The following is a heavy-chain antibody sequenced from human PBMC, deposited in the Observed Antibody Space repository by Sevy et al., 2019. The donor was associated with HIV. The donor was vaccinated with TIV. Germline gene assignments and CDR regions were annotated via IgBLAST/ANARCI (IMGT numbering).Heavy chain of an antibody. CDR1: GYTFTSYG. CDR2: ISAYNGNT. CDR3: ARDRYSSSWWDAFDI. Sequence: ASVKVSCKASGYTFTSYGISWVRQAPGQGLEWMGWISAYNGNTNYAQKLQGRVTMTTDTSTSTAYMELRSPRSDDTGVYYCARDRYSSSWWDAFDIWGQGTMVTGSS. J-gene: IGHJ3*02. V-gene: IGHV1-18*04. D-gene: IGHD6-13*01.